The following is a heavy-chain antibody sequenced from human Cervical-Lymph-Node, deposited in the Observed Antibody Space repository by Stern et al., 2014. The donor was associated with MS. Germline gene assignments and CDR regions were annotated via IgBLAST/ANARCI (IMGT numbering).Heavy chain of an antibody. CDR3: ARGLGSYDDS. V-gene: IGHV3-11*01. Sequence: VQLVESGGRLVKPGGSLRLSCAASGFTFPDYYMTWIRQAPGRGLEWLSYISSSGDLIHYADSVRGRFTISRDNAKNSVLLQMNSLRVEDTAVYFCARGLGSYDDSWGQGTLVTVSS. CDR1: GFTFPDYY. J-gene: IGHJ5*02. D-gene: IGHD3-10*01. CDR2: ISSSGDLI.